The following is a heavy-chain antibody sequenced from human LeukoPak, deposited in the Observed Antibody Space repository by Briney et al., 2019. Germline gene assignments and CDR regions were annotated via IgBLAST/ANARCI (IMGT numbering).Heavy chain of an antibody. J-gene: IGHJ4*02. D-gene: IGHD1-7*01. CDR2: ISAYNGNT. CDR3: ARGNWNYPFDY. Sequence: ASVKVSCKASGYTFTSYGISWVRQAPGQGLEWMGWISAYNGNTNYAQKFQGRVTMTRDTSISAAYMELSRLRSDDTAVYYCARGNWNYPFDYWGQGTLVTVSS. CDR1: GYTFTSYG. V-gene: IGHV1-18*01.